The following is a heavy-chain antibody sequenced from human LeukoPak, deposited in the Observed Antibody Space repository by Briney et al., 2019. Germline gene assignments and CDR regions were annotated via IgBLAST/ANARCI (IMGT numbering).Heavy chain of an antibody. CDR2: INPSGGST. CDR3: ARSAMALTYYYYGMDV. Sequence: ASVKVSCKASGYTFTSYYMHWVRQAPGQGLEWMGIINPSGGSTSYAQKFQGRVTMTRDTSTSTVYMELSSLRSEDTAVYYCARSAMALTYYYYGMDVWGQGTTVTVSS. CDR1: GYTFTSYY. V-gene: IGHV1-46*01. J-gene: IGHJ6*02. D-gene: IGHD5-18*01.